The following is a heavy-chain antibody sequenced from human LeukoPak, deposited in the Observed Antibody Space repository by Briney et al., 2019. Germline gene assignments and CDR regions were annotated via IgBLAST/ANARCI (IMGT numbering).Heavy chain of an antibody. D-gene: IGHD7-27*01. Sequence: GASVKVSCKASGGTFSSYAISWVRQAPGQGLEWMGGIIPIFGTANYAQKFQGRVTITADESTSTAYMELSSLRSEDTAVYYCARGNVVWGYYYYYYMDVWGKGTTVTISS. V-gene: IGHV1-69*13. CDR2: IIPIFGTA. J-gene: IGHJ6*03. CDR1: GGTFSSYA. CDR3: ARGNVVWGYYYYYYMDV.